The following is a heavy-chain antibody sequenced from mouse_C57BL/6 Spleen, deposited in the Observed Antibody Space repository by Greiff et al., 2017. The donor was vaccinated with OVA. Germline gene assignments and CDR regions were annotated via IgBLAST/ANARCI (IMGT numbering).Heavy chain of an antibody. D-gene: IGHD1-1*01. CDR3: ARFGITTVVADY. J-gene: IGHJ2*01. Sequence: QVQLQQSGAELVKPGASVKMSCKASGYTFTSYWITWVKQRPGQGLEWIGDIYPGSGSTNYNEKFKSKATLTVDTSSSTAYMQLSSLTSEDSAVYYCARFGITTVVADYWGQGTTLTVSS. CDR2: IYPGSGST. CDR1: GYTFTSYW. V-gene: IGHV1-55*01.